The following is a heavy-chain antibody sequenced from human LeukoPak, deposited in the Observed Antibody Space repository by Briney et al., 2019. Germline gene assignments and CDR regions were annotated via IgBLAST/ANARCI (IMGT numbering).Heavy chain of an antibody. Sequence: GESLKISCKGSGYSFTSYWIGWVRQMPGKGLEWMGIIYPGDSDTRYRPSFQGQVTISADKSISTAYLQWSSLKASDTAMYYCARHGGYCSSTSCYGGYFQHWGQGTLVTVSS. CDR1: GYSFTSYW. CDR2: IYPGDSDT. CDR3: ARHGGYCSSTSCYGGYFQH. D-gene: IGHD2-2*01. J-gene: IGHJ1*01. V-gene: IGHV5-51*01.